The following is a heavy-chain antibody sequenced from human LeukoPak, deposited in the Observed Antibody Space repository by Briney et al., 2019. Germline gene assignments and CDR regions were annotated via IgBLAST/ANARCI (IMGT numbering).Heavy chain of an antibody. CDR1: GFTFSSYG. V-gene: IGHV3-30*18. J-gene: IGHJ4*02. CDR2: ISYDGSNK. Sequence: GRSLRLSCAASGFTFSSYGMHWVRQAPGKGLEWVADISYDGSNKYYADSVKGRFTISRDNSKNTLYLQMNSLRAEDTAVYYCAKDLGYKWELLRGSDYWGQGTLVTVSS. CDR3: AKDLGYKWELLRGSDY. D-gene: IGHD1-26*01.